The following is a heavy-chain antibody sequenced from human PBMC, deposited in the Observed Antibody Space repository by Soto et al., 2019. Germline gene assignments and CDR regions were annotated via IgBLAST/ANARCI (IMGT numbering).Heavy chain of an antibody. J-gene: IGHJ4*01. D-gene: IGHD6-19*01. Sequence: QVQLVQSGAEVKKPGASVKVSCKASGYTFTDYAIHLVRQAPGQRLEWMARISAGDGFTKYSPNFQDRFTITRDTSSTTAYKELRSLRNEDTAVYYCARVPEVTVAEKRDFDYWGQGTLVTVSS. CDR1: GYTFTDYA. CDR2: ISAGDGFT. V-gene: IGHV1-3*01. CDR3: ARVPEVTVAEKRDFDY.